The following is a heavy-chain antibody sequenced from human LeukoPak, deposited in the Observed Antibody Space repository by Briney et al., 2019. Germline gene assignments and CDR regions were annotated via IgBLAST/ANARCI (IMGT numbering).Heavy chain of an antibody. V-gene: IGHV4-39*01. J-gene: IGHJ5*02. CDR1: GGSISSSSLY. D-gene: IGHD3-16*01. CDR3: ATSLKGANWFDP. Sequence: SETLSLTCTVSGGSISSSSLYWNWIRQPKGKGPEWIGSIYYTGTTYYNPSHKSRITISVDTSRNQSSLKVSSVTAADTAVYYCATSLKGANWFDPWGQGTLVTVSS. CDR2: IYYTGTT.